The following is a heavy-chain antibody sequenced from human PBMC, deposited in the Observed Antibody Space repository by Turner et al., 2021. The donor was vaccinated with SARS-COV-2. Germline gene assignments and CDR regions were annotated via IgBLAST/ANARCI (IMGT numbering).Heavy chain of an antibody. CDR1: GFTFSSYW. J-gene: IGHJ4*02. D-gene: IGHD6-13*01. CDR3: AGLHTSSWYFDY. CDR2: IKQDGSEK. Sequence: EVQLVESGGGLVQPGGSLRLSGGASGFTFSSYWMSWVRQAPGKGLEWVANIKQDGSEKYYVDSVKGRCTIARDNAKNSRYLQMNSLRAEDTAVYYCAGLHTSSWYFDYWGQGTLVTVSS. V-gene: IGHV3-7*03.